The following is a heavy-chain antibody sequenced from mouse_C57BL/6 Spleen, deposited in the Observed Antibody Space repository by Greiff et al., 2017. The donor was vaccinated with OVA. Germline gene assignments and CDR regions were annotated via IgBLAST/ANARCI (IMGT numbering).Heavy chain of an antibody. CDR2: IYPGSGST. J-gene: IGHJ2*01. CDR3: AREAVVASHYFDY. CDR1: GYTFTSYW. V-gene: IGHV1-55*01. D-gene: IGHD1-1*01. Sequence: VQLQQPGAELVKPGASVKVSCKASGYTFTSYWMHWVKQRPGQGLEWIGDIYPGSGSTNYNEKFKSKATLTVDTSSSTAYMQLSSLTSEDSAVYYCAREAVVASHYFDYWGQGTTLTVSS.